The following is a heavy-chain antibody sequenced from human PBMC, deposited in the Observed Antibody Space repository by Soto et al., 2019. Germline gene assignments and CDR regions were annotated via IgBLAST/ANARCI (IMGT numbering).Heavy chain of an antibody. D-gene: IGHD3-10*01. Sequence: GGSLRLSCAASGFTFSSYGMHWVRQAPGKGLVWVSRSNADGSITHYADSVKGRFTISRDNARKKLFLQMDSLRAEDTAVYYCARGRITRSGGRMDVWGQGTRVTFSS. J-gene: IGHJ6*02. CDR1: GFTFSSYG. CDR2: SNADGSIT. V-gene: IGHV3-74*01. CDR3: ARGRITRSGGRMDV.